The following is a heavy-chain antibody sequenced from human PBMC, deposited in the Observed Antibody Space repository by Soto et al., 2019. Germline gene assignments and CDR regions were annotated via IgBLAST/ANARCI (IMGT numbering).Heavy chain of an antibody. V-gene: IGHV3-49*03. CDR1: GFTFGDYA. J-gene: IGHJ4*02. CDR3: TSTSYGDWSFDY. CDR2: IRSKAYGGTT. Sequence: PGGSLRLSCTASGFTFGDYAMSWFRQAPGKGLEWVGFIRSKAYGGTTEYAASVKGRFTISRDDSKSIAYLQMNSLKTEDTAVYYCTSTSYGDWSFDYWGQGTLVTVSS. D-gene: IGHD4-17*01.